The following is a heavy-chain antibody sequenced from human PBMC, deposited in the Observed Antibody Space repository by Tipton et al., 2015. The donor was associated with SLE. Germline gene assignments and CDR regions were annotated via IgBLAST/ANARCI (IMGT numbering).Heavy chain of an antibody. CDR1: GGSFSSYY. J-gene: IGHJ2*01. CDR3: AGGSSSPGYFDL. D-gene: IGHD6-13*01. Sequence: TLSLTCAVYGGSFSSYYWSWIRQPPGKGLEWIGYIYHSGSTYYNPSLKSRVTISVDTSKNQFSLKLSSVTAADTAVYYRAGGSSSPGYFDLWGRGTLVTVSS. V-gene: IGHV4-34*01. CDR2: IYHSGST.